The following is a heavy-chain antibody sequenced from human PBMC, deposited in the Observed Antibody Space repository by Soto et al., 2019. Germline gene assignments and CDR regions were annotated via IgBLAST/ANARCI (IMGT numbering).Heavy chain of an antibody. CDR3: ARGETYYYGSGSYFDI. CDR2: IWYDGSNK. J-gene: IGHJ3*02. D-gene: IGHD3-10*01. CDR1: GFTFSSYG. V-gene: IGHV3-33*01. Sequence: QVQLVESGGGVVQPGRSLRLSCAASGFTFSSYGMHWVRQAPGKGLEWVAVIWYDGSNKYYADSVKGRFTISRDNSKNTLYLQMTSLRAEDTAVYYCARGETYYYGSGSYFDIWGQGTMVTVSS.